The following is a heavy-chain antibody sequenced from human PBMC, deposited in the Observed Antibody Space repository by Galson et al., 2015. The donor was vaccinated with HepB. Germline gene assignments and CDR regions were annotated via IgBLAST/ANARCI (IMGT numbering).Heavy chain of an antibody. Sequence: CAISGDSVSSNSAAWNWIRRSPSRGLEWLGRTYYRSKWYNDYAVSVKSRITINPDTSKNQFSLQLNSVTPEDTAVYYCAREGVPYYYDSSGSDAFDIWGQGTMVTVSS. CDR1: GDSVSSNSAA. V-gene: IGHV6-1*01. CDR2: TYYRSKWYN. J-gene: IGHJ3*02. CDR3: AREGVPYYYDSSGSDAFDI. D-gene: IGHD3-22*01.